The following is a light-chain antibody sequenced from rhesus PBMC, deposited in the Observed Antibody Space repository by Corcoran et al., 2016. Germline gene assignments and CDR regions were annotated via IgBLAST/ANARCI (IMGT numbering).Light chain of an antibody. V-gene: IGKV1S15*01. CDR1: QGISNN. CDR2: YAS. CDR3: QHGYVTPLT. Sequence: DIQMTQSPSSLSASVGDPVTITCRASQGISNNLAWYQQKPGKFPKLIIYYASTLQSGVPSRFSGNGSGTDFTLTISSLQPEAFATYYCQHGYVTPLTFGGGTKVEIK. J-gene: IGKJ4*01.